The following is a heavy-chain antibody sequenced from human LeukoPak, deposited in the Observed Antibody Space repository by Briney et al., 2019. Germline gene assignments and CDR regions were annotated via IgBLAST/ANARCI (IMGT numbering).Heavy chain of an antibody. CDR1: GYTFTSYA. V-gene: IGHV1-3*03. CDR2: INAGNGNT. Sequence: GASVKVSCKASGYTFTSYAMHWVRQAPGQRLEWMGWINAGNGNTKYSQEFQGRVTITRDTSASTAYMELSSLRSEDMAVYYCARGGLGKGGYSYGFVGEWNKRAFDYWGQGTLVTVSS. J-gene: IGHJ4*02. CDR3: ARGGLGKGGYSYGFVGEWNKRAFDY. D-gene: IGHD5-18*01.